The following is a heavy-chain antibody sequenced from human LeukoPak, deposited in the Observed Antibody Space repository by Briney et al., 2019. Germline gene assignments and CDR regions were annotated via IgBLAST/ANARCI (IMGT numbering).Heavy chain of an antibody. CDR2: IWYDGSNK. D-gene: IGHD3-10*01. CDR1: GFTFSSYG. V-gene: IGHV3-33*01. J-gene: IGHJ6*02. CDR3: ARVLGRDYGSGSYIGMDV. Sequence: GGSLRLSCAASGFTFSSYGMHWVRQAPGKGLEWVTVIWYDGSNKYYADSVKGRFTISRDNSKNTLYLQMNSLRVEDTAVYYCARVLGRDYGSGSYIGMDVWGQGTTVTVSS.